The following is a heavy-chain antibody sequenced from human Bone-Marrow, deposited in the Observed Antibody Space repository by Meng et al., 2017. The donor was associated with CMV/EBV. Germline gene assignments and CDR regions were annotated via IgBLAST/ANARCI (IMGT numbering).Heavy chain of an antibody. D-gene: IGHD3-22*01. CDR1: GFTFSSYW. CDR3: ATIAVVVTTNL. J-gene: IGHJ5*02. V-gene: IGHV3-74*01. Sequence: GGPLRLSCAASGFTFSSYWMHWVRQAPGKGLVWVSRINSDGSSTSYADSVKGRFTISRDNAKNTLYLQMNSLRAEDTAVYYCATIAVVVTTNLWGQGTLVTVSS. CDR2: INSDGSST.